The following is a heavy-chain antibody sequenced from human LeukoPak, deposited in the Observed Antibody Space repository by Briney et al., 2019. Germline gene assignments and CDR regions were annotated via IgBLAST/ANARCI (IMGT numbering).Heavy chain of an antibody. CDR1: GGSISSSSYY. J-gene: IGHJ4*02. CDR2: IYYSGST. Sequence: SETLSLTCTVSGGSISSSSYYWGWIRQPPGKGLEWIGSIYYSGSTYYNPSLKSRVTISVDTSKNQFSLKLSSVTAADTAVYYCARRAGTPQDFDYWGQGTLVTVSS. CDR3: ARRAGTPQDFDY. V-gene: IGHV4-39*01. D-gene: IGHD1-1*01.